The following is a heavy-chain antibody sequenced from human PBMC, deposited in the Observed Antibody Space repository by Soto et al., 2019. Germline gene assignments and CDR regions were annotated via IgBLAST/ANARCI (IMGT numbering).Heavy chain of an antibody. CDR3: AKGSGFYYYGMDV. Sequence: QVQLVESGGGVVQPGRSLRLSCAASGFTFSNFGMHWVRQAPGKGLEWVAVISYDGSNKYYADSVKGRFTISRDNSKNALYVQMNSLRGEDTAVYYCAKGSGFYYYGMDVWGQGTTVPVSS. D-gene: IGHD1-26*01. CDR2: ISYDGSNK. CDR1: GFTFSNFG. V-gene: IGHV3-30*18. J-gene: IGHJ6*01.